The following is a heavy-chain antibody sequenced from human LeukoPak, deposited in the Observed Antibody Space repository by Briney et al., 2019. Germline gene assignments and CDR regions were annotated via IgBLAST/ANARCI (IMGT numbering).Heavy chain of an antibody. J-gene: IGHJ4*01. Sequence: PGGSLRLSCAVSGFTFNNYWMNWVRQAPGKGLEWVASIRQDGNEKSYVDSLKGRFTISRDNAKNSLNLQMSSLRAEDTAVYYCARDGTAPGLYFDLWGQGTLVTVSS. CDR3: ARDGTAPGLYFDL. D-gene: IGHD6-13*01. CDR2: IRQDGNEK. CDR1: GFTFNNYW. V-gene: IGHV3-7*01.